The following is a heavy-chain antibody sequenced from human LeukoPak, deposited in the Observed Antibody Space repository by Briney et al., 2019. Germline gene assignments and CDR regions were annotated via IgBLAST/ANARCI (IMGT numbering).Heavy chain of an antibody. D-gene: IGHD3-9*01. CDR2: LRGDGEA. Sequence: GGSLRLSCAASGFSFSHYAMSWVRQAPARGLEWVSSLRGDGEAFYADSVKGRFTLSRDDSRNTVYLQLNNLRVDDTAVYYCARASWILSADAVWWGQGTLVTVSS. CDR1: GFSFSHYA. CDR3: ARASWILSADAVW. V-gene: IGHV3-23*01. J-gene: IGHJ4*02.